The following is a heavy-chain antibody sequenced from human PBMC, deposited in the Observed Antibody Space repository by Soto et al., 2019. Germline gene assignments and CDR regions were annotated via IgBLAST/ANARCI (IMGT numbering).Heavy chain of an antibody. Sequence: EVQLLQSGGGLGQPGGSLTLSCAASGFTFNNFAMTWVRQAPGKGLEWVSSVSSGGDNTWYADSVKGRFTISRDNPKNTLYLHMNLLSAADTAVYYCAKLQLPHSNYGGGYLLDFWGQGTLGTVSS. CDR1: GFTFNNFA. D-gene: IGHD4-4*01. J-gene: IGHJ4*02. CDR3: AKLQLPHSNYGGGYLLDF. CDR2: VSSGGDNT. V-gene: IGHV3-23*01.